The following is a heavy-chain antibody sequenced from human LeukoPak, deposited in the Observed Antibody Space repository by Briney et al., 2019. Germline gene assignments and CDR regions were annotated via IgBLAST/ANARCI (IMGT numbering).Heavy chain of an antibody. D-gene: IGHD2-2*01. Sequence: GASVKVSCKASGYTFTSYYMHWVRQAPGQGLEWMGIINPSGGSTSYAQKFQGRVTMTRDTSTSTIYMELSSLRSEDTAVYYCARGCIVGVPAAVNRAHNWFDPWGQGTLVTVSS. CDR1: GYTFTSYY. CDR2: INPSGGST. V-gene: IGHV1-46*01. J-gene: IGHJ5*02. CDR3: ARGCIVGVPAAVNRAHNWFDP.